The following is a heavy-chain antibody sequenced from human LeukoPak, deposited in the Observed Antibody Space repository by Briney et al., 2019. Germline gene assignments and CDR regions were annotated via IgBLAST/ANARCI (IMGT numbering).Heavy chain of an antibody. CDR3: AKEYDSLYYFDY. CDR2: ISYDGSKE. CDR1: GFTFRSYG. D-gene: IGHD3-16*01. Sequence: GGSLRLSCAASGFTFRSYGMHWVRQAPGKGLEWVAVISYDGSKEHYGDSVKGRFSISRDNSKNTLYLQTNSLRAEDTAVYYCAKEYDSLYYFDYWGQGTLVTVSS. J-gene: IGHJ4*02. V-gene: IGHV3-30*18.